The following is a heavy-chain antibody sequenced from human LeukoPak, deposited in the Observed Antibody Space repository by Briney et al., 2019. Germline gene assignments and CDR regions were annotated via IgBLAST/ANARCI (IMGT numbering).Heavy chain of an antibody. CDR3: AKDSTSWYYYYMDV. V-gene: IGHV3-30*18. J-gene: IGHJ6*03. D-gene: IGHD2-2*01. CDR1: GFTFSSYG. Sequence: GGSLRLSCAASGFTFSSYGMHWVRQAPGKGLEWVAVISYDGSNKYYADSVKGRFTISRDNSKNTLYLQMNSLRAEDTAVYYCAKDSTSWYYYYMDVWGKGTTVTVSS. CDR2: ISYDGSNK.